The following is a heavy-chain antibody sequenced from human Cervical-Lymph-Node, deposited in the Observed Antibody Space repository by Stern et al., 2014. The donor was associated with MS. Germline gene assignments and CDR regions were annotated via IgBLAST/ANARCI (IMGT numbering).Heavy chain of an antibody. CDR1: GFTFSDSY. V-gene: IGHV3-11*01. Sequence: VQLVQSGGGLLKPGGSLRLSCAASGFTFSDSYLSWIRQAPGKGLAWVSYISSSGSTIYYADSFTGRFTISRENPKHSLYLEMNSRKAEDTAVYYCARRYRSGWVNWFDPWGQGTLVTVSS. CDR2: ISSSGSTI. CDR3: ARRYRSGWVNWFDP. J-gene: IGHJ5*02. D-gene: IGHD6-19*01.